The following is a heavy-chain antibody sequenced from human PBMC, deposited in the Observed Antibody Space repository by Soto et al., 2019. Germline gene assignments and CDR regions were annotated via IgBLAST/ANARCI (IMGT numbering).Heavy chain of an antibody. J-gene: IGHJ5*02. Sequence: ASVKVSCKASGYTFTSYAMHWVRQAPGQRLEWMGWINAGNGNTKYSQKFQGRVTITRDTSASTAYMELSSLRSEDTAVYYCARDNYDSSGYYEGPYNWFDPWGQGTLVTVSS. CDR3: ARDNYDSSGYYEGPYNWFDP. CDR2: INAGNGNT. V-gene: IGHV1-3*01. CDR1: GYTFTSYA. D-gene: IGHD3-22*01.